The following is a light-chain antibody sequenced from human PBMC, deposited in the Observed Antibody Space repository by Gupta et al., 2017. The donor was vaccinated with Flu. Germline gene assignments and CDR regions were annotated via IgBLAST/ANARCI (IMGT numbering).Light chain of an antibody. CDR3: SSYTSSNSLE. CDR2: EVI. Sequence: QSALTQPASVSGSPAQSITLSCTGTSIDVGGYNYVSWYQHLPGKAPKLMIYEVINRPSGVSNRCSGSKSGNTASLTISWLQAEDEADYYCSSYTSSNSLEFGGGTKLTVL. CDR1: SIDVGGYNY. V-gene: IGLV2-14*01. J-gene: IGLJ3*02.